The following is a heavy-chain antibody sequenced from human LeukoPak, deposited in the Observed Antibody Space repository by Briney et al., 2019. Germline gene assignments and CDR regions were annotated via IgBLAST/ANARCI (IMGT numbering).Heavy chain of an antibody. D-gene: IGHD4-17*01. V-gene: IGHV3-33*01. CDR2: IWYDGSNQ. Sequence: PGGSLRLSCAASGFTFSDYGMHWVRQAPGKGLEWVAVIWYDGSNQYYADSVKGRFTISRDNSKNTLYLRMISLRAEDTAVYYCARDPRTTVTFPPDYWGQGTLVTVSS. CDR1: GFTFSDYG. J-gene: IGHJ4*02. CDR3: ARDPRTTVTFPPDY.